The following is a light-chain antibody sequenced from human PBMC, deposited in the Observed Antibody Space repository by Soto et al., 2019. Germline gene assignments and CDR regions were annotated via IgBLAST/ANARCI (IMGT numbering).Light chain of an antibody. CDR1: QSVSSNY. Sequence: EIGLTQSPGTLSLSPGERATLSCRASQSVSSNYLAWYQQKPGQAPRLLISGASSRATGIPERFSGSGSGTDFTLTISRLEPEDFAVYYCQQYGSSPRTFGQGTKVEIK. CDR2: GAS. V-gene: IGKV3-20*01. CDR3: QQYGSSPRT. J-gene: IGKJ1*01.